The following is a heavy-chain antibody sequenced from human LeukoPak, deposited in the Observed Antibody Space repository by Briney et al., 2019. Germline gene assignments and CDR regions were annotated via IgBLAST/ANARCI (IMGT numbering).Heavy chain of an antibody. Sequence: SETLSLTCAVYGGSFSAYYWSWIRQPPGEGLEWIGEINHSGSTNYNPSLKSRVNISVDTSKNQFSLKLSSVTAADTAVYYCASRYCSGGSCYFGATFDYWGQGTLVTVSS. V-gene: IGHV4-34*01. J-gene: IGHJ4*02. CDR3: ASRYCSGGSCYFGATFDY. D-gene: IGHD2-15*01. CDR1: GGSFSAYY. CDR2: INHSGST.